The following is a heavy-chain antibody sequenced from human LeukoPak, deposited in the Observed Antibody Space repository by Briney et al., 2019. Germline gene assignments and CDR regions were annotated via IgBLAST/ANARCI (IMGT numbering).Heavy chain of an antibody. CDR2: ISGSGGST. CDR3: AKDDELRYFDWLLFFDY. D-gene: IGHD3-9*01. V-gene: IGHV3-23*01. J-gene: IGHJ4*02. Sequence: GGSLRLSCAASGFTFSSYAMSWVRQAPGRGLEWVSAISGSGGSTYYVDSVKGRFTISRDNSKNTLYLQMNSLRAEDTAVYYCAKDDELRYFDWLLFFDYWGQGTLVTVSS. CDR1: GFTFSSYA.